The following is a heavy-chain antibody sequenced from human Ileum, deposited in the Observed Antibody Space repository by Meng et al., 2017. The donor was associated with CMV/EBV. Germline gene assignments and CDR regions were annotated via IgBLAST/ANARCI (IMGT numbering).Heavy chain of an antibody. Sequence: GESLKISCAASGFTFSSYGVHWVRQAPGKGLEWVAFIRYDGSNKYYADSVKGRFTISRDNSKNTLYLQMNSLRAEDAAVYYCAKDIQLLLDYYYYGMDVWGQGTTVTVSS. V-gene: IGHV3-30*02. J-gene: IGHJ6*02. D-gene: IGHD2-2*01. CDR2: IRYDGSNK. CDR3: AKDIQLLLDYYYYGMDV. CDR1: GFTFSSYG.